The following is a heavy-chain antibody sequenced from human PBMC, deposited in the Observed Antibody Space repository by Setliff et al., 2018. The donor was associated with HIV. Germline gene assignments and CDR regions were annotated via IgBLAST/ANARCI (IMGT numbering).Heavy chain of an antibody. Sequence: HPGGSLRLSCTGSGFNFENYAMNWVRQAPGKALEWIAFIRSNTYGGTTEYAASVKGRFTIFRDDSKSIAYLQMDSLKAEDTAVYYCTANYEHYWGQGTLVTVSS. J-gene: IGHJ4*02. D-gene: IGHD4-4*01. CDR1: GFNFENYA. CDR2: IRSNTYGGTT. CDR3: TANYEHY. V-gene: IGHV3-49*04.